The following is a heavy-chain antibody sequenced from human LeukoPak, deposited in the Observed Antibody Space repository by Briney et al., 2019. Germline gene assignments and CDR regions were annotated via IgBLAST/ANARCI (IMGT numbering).Heavy chain of an antibody. CDR2: ISWNSGSI. V-gene: IGHV3-9*01. Sequence: GGSLRLSCAASGFTFDDYAMHWVRQAPGKGLEWVSGISWNSGSIGYADSVKGRFTISRDNAKNSLYLQMNSLRAEDTALYYCAKDRSPPYYYYMDVWGKGTTVTVSS. CDR1: GFTFDDYA. CDR3: AKDRSPPYYYYMDV. J-gene: IGHJ6*03.